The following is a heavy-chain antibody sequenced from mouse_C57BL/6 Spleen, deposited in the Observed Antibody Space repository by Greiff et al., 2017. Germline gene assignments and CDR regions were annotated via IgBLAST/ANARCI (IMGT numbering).Heavy chain of an antibody. D-gene: IGHD2-2*01. V-gene: IGHV7-3*01. CDR3: ARSGYYYAMDY. Sequence: EVKVVESGGGLVQPGGSLSLSCAASGFTFTDYYMSWVRQPPGKALEWLGFIRNKANGYTTEYSAFVKGRFTISRDNSHSILYLQMNALRADDSATYYCARSGYYYAMDYWGQGTSVTVSS. J-gene: IGHJ4*01. CDR1: GFTFTDYY. CDR2: IRNKANGYTT.